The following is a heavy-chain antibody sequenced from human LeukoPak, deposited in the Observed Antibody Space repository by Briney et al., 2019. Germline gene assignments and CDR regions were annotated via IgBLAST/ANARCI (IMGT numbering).Heavy chain of an antibody. CDR2: IYHSGST. CDR1: GGSISINSYY. D-gene: IGHD3-22*01. CDR3: TRGRYYYDSGGYQSPYHYMDV. V-gene: IGHV4-39*01. J-gene: IGHJ6*03. Sequence: PSETLSLTCTVSGGSISINSYYWGWIRQPPGKGLEWIGSIYHSGSTYYNPSLRSRLTISVDTSKNQFSLKLSSVTAADTAVYYCTRGRYYYDSGGYQSPYHYMDVWGKGTTVTVSS.